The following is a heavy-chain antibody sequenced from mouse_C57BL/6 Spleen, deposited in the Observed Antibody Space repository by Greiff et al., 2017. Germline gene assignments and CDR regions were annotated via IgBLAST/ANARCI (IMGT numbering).Heavy chain of an antibody. D-gene: IGHD2-2*01. Sequence: VLLVASGGGLVKPGGSLKLSCAASGFTFSDYGMHWVRQAPEKGLEWVAYISSGSSTIYYADTVKGRFPISRDTAKNTLFLQMTSLRSEVTAMDYCAREVTRFAYWGQGTLVTVSA. CDR2: ISSGSSTI. CDR1: GFTFSDYG. V-gene: IGHV5-17*01. CDR3: AREVTRFAY. J-gene: IGHJ3*01.